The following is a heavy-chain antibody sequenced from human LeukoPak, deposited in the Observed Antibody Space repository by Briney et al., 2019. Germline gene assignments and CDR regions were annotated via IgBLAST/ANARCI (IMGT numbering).Heavy chain of an antibody. CDR3: ARWGWSYYFDY. CDR2: INHRGST. J-gene: IGHJ4*02. CDR1: GGSFSGHY. D-gene: IGHD1-26*01. V-gene: IGHV4-34*01. Sequence: KPSETLSLTCAVYGGSFSGHYWTWIRQPPGKGLEWIGEINHRGSTNYNASLKSRVTMSVDTSKNQFSLKLSSVTAADTAVYYCARWGWSYYFDYWGQGTLVTVSS.